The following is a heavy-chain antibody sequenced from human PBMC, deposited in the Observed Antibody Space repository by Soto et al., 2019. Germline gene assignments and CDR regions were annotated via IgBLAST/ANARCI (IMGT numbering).Heavy chain of an antibody. D-gene: IGHD6-19*01. Sequence: GGSLRLSCAASGFTFSSYGMSWVRQAPGKGLEWVATIKQDGDAKYYADSVKGRFTISRNNAKNSQYLQMNSLSAEDTAVYYCERDDSGWRTLSYYYYMDVWGKGTTVTVSS. V-gene: IGHV3-7*01. J-gene: IGHJ6*03. CDR1: GFTFSSYG. CDR3: ERDDSGWRTLSYYYYMDV. CDR2: IKQDGDAK.